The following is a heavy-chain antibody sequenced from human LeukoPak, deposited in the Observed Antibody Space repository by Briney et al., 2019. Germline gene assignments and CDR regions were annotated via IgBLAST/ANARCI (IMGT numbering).Heavy chain of an antibody. J-gene: IGHJ6*03. CDR2: ISYEGSQK. D-gene: IGHD4-17*01. Sequence: PGGSLRLSCAASGFTFSSYSMNWVRQAPGKGLEWVAVISYEGSQKYYADNVKGRFTISRDSSNNTLYLQMNSLRSEDTAVYYCAKDPSGEDLGDSYYYMDVWGEGTTVTVSS. CDR3: AKDPSGEDLGDSYYYMDV. CDR1: GFTFSSYS. V-gene: IGHV3-30*18.